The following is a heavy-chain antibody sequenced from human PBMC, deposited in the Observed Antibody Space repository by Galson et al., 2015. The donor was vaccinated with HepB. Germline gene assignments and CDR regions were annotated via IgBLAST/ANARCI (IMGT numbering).Heavy chain of an antibody. CDR1: GYTFTSYA. D-gene: IGHD3-10*01. J-gene: IGHJ6*02. CDR2: INAGNGNT. V-gene: IGHV1-3*01. CDR3: AILWFGGESTYYYYGMDV. Sequence: SVKVSCKASGYTFTSYAMHWVRQAPGQGLEWMGWINAGNGNTKYSQKFQGRVTITRDTSASTAYMELSSLRSEDTAVYYCAILWFGGESTYYYYGMDVWGQGTTVTVSS.